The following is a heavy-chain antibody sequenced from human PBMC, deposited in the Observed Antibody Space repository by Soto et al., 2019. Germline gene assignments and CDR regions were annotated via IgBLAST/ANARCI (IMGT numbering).Heavy chain of an antibody. V-gene: IGHV4-34*01. CDR2: INHSGST. Sequence: SETLSLTCAVYGGSFSGYYWSWIRQPPGKGLEWIGEINHSGSTNYNPSLKSRVTISVDTSKNQFSLKLSSVTAADTAVYYCAGLTRGGMDVWGQGTTVTVSS. J-gene: IGHJ6*02. CDR3: AGLTRGGMDV. CDR1: GGSFSGYY. D-gene: IGHD3-10*01.